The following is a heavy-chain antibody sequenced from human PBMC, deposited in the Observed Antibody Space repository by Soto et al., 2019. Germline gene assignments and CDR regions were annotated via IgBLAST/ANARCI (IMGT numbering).Heavy chain of an antibody. CDR1: GFTFSSYW. Sequence: EVPLVESGGGLVQPGGSLRLSCAASGFTFSSYWMLWVRQAPGKGLVWVSRINSDGSTTSYADSVKGRFTISRDNAKNTLYLQMTSLRAEDTAVYYCARVNPGYSYVNYWGQGTLVTVSS. D-gene: IGHD5-18*01. CDR3: ARVNPGYSYVNY. CDR2: INSDGSTT. J-gene: IGHJ4*02. V-gene: IGHV3-74*01.